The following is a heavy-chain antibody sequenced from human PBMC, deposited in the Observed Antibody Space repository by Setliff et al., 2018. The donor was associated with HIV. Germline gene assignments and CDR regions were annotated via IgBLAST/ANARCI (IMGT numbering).Heavy chain of an antibody. J-gene: IGHJ6*03. CDR3: ARDRRGYYYGSGSCYMDV. CDR2: IYTSGIT. V-gene: IGHV4-4*08. D-gene: IGHD3-10*01. Sequence: ALETLSLTCTVSGDSISSYYWSWIRQPPGKGLEWIGYIYTSGITDYNPSLKSRVTISGDTSKNQFSLKLSSVTAADTAVYYCARDRRGYYYGSGSCYMDVWGTGTTVTVSS. CDR1: GDSISSYY.